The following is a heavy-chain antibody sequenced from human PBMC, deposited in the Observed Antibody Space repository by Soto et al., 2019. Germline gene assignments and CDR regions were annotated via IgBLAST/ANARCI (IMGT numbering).Heavy chain of an antibody. CDR3: ARDLLSYGHYGMDV. Sequence: PGGSLRLSCAASGFTFSSYSMNWVRQAPGKGLEWVSSISSSSSYIYYADSVKGRFTISRDNAKNSLYLQMNSLRAEDTAVYYCARDLLSYGHYGMDVWGQGTTFTVSS. D-gene: IGHD4-17*01. J-gene: IGHJ6*02. CDR2: ISSSSSYI. V-gene: IGHV3-21*01. CDR1: GFTFSSYS.